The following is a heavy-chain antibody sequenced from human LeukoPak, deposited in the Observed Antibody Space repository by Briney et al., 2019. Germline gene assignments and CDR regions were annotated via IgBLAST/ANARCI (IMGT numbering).Heavy chain of an antibody. D-gene: IGHD3-9*01. J-gene: IGHJ6*02. Sequence: PGGSLRLSCAASGFTFSSYSMKWVRQAPGKGLDWLSYISSGSSTIYYADSVKGRFTISGDNTKKTLYLEMNSLRAEDTAVYFCARVAHFDRGMDVWGQGTTVTVSS. CDR3: ARVAHFDRGMDV. CDR1: GFTFSSYS. CDR2: ISSGSSTI. V-gene: IGHV3-48*04.